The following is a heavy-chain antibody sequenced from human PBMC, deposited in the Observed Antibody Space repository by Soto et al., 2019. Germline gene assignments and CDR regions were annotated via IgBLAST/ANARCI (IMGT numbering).Heavy chain of an antibody. J-gene: IGHJ4*02. CDR3: ARVTR. V-gene: IGHV3-74*01. CDR2: INSDGSTT. Sequence: EVQLVESGGGLVQPGGSLRLSCAASGFTFSSIWMHWVRQAPGTGLVWVSCINSDGSTTSYAASVKGRFHISRDNAKNTLSLQVNSLRAGDTVVYCCARVTRWGQGNLVTVPS. CDR1: GFTFSSIW.